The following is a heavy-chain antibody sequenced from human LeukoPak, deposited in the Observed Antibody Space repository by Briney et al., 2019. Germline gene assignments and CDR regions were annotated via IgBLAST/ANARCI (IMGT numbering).Heavy chain of an antibody. J-gene: IGHJ4*02. D-gene: IGHD1-26*01. CDR2: IYASGST. CDR3: ARGRSGSHLGDY. CDR1: GGSISSYY. Sequence: PSGTLSLTCTVSGGSISSYYWNWIRQPAGKGLEWIGRIYASGSTNYNPSLKSRVTMTVDTSKNQFSLKLNSVTAADTAVYYCARGRSGSHLGDYWGQGTLVTVSS. V-gene: IGHV4-4*07.